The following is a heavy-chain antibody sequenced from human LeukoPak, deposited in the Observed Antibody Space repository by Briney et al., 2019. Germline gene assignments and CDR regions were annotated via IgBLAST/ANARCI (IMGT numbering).Heavy chain of an antibody. CDR2: VAYSGAT. D-gene: IGHD5-12*01. CDR3: ARTVSGYYFDA. CDR1: GGSISSYY. Sequence: PSETLSLTCTVSGGSISSYYWSWIRQPPGKGLEWIGYVAYSGATNYNLSFKSRVTISLDTSKTQFSLKLSSVTAADTAFYYCARTVSGYYFDAWGPGTLVTVSS. J-gene: IGHJ5*02. V-gene: IGHV4-59*01.